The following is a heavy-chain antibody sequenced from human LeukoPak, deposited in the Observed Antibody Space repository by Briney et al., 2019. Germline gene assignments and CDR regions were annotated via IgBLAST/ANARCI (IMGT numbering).Heavy chain of an antibody. CDR2: ISSSSSYK. CDR3: ALIPKYYDSSGYPTPFDY. J-gene: IGHJ4*02. CDR1: GFTFSSYS. Sequence: GGSLRLSCAASGFTFSSYSMNWVRQAPGKGLEWVSSISSSSSYKYYADSVKGRFTISRDNAKNSLYLQMNSLRAEDTSVYYCALIPKYYDSSGYPTPFDYWGQGTLVTVSS. V-gene: IGHV3-21*01. D-gene: IGHD3-22*01.